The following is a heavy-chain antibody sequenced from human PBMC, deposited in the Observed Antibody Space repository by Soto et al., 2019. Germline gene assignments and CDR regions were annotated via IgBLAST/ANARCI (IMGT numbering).Heavy chain of an antibody. Sequence: SETLSLTCTVSGGSISSGGYYWSWIRQHPGKGLEWIGYIYYSGSTYYNPSLKSRVTISVDTSKNQFSLKLSSVTAADTAVYYCARDYGDYPGYFDYWGQGTLVTVSS. J-gene: IGHJ4*02. CDR2: IYYSGST. V-gene: IGHV4-31*03. CDR1: GGSISSGGYY. CDR3: ARDYGDYPGYFDY. D-gene: IGHD4-17*01.